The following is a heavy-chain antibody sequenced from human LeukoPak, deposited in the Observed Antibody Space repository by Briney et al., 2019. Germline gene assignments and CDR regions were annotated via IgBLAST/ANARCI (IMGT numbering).Heavy chain of an antibody. Sequence: GGSLRLSCAASGFPFSDVWMSWVRQAPGKGLEWVGRIKRKTDGGTADYAAPVKGRFTFSRDGSKNTLYLQMNSLKTEDTAVYYCTTDWYYYDSSGYYPIFWGQGTLVTVSS. CDR3: TTDWYYYDSSGYYPIF. CDR1: GFPFSDVW. CDR2: IKRKTDGGTA. V-gene: IGHV3-15*01. D-gene: IGHD3-22*01. J-gene: IGHJ4*02.